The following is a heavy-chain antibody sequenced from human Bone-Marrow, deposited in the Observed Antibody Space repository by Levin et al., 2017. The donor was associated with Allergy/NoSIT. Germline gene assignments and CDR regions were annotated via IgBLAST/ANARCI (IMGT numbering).Heavy chain of an antibody. J-gene: IGHJ4*02. D-gene: IGHD4-23*01. CDR3: ASGYGGNSVAYHFDY. Sequence: SVKVSCKASGGTFSASGFSWVRQAPGQGLEWIGGIIPIFGTADYAPNFQDRVTITADESTTTSYMDLSSLRSDDTAVYYCASGYGGNSVAYHFDYWGQGTLVTVSS. CDR2: IIPIFGTA. CDR1: GGTFSASG. V-gene: IGHV1-69*13.